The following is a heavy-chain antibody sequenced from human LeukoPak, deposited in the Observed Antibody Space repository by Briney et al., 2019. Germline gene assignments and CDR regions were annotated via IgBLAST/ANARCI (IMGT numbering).Heavy chain of an antibody. J-gene: IGHJ1*01. CDR2: IYYSGST. V-gene: IGHV4-39*01. Sequence: PSETLSLTCTVSGVSINGRSHSWGWIRQPPGKGLEWIGSIYYSGSTYYNPSLKSRVTISVDTSKNQFSLKLSSVTAADTAVYYCARHLPSSSGFKWYFQHWGQGTLVTVSS. CDR1: GVSINGRSHS. D-gene: IGHD3-22*01. CDR3: ARHLPSSSGFKWYFQH.